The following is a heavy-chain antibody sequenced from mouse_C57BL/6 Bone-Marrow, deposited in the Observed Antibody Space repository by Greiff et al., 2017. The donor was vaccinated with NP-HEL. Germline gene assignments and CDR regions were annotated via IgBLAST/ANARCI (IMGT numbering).Heavy chain of an antibody. J-gene: IGHJ2*01. CDR1: GYSFTGYY. CDR2: INPSTGGT. CDR3: ARRIYYYGSSYFDY. V-gene: IGHV1-42*01. D-gene: IGHD1-1*01. Sequence: EVQLQESGPELVKPGASVKISCKASGYSFTGYYMNWVKQSPEKSLEWIGEINPSTGGTTYNQKFKAKATLTVDKSSSTAYMQLKSLTSEDSAVYYCARRIYYYGSSYFDYWGQGTTLTVSS.